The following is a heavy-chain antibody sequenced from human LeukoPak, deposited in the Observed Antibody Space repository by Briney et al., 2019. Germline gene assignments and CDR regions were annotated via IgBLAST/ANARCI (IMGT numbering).Heavy chain of an antibody. D-gene: IGHD3-16*02. CDR3: TTETGYVWGSYRRDY. CDR1: GFTFSNAW. J-gene: IGHJ4*02. Sequence: PGGSLRLSCAAFGFTFSNAWMSWVRQAPGKGLEWVGRIKSKTDGGTTDYAAPVKGRFTISRDDSKNTLYLQMNSLKTEDTAVYYCTTETGYVWGSYRRDYWGQGTLVTVSS. CDR2: IKSKTDGGTT. V-gene: IGHV3-15*01.